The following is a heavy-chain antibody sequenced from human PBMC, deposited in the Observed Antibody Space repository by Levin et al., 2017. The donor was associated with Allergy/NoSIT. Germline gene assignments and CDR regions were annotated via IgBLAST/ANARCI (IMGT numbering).Heavy chain of an antibody. Sequence: ASETLSLTCTVSGGSISSGSYYWSWIRQPAGKGLEWIGRIYTSGSTNYNPSLKSRVTISVDTSKNQFSLKLSSVTAADTAVYYCARANDNNWNDLGGSEGVYYFDYWGQGTLVTVSS. CDR1: GGSISSGSYY. CDR2: IYTSGST. V-gene: IGHV4-61*02. D-gene: IGHD1-1*01. J-gene: IGHJ4*02. CDR3: ARANDNNWNDLGGSEGVYYFDY.